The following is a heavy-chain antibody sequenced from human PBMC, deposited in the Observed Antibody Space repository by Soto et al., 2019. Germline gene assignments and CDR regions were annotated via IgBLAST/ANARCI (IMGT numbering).Heavy chain of an antibody. Sequence: SETLSLTCAVSGGSISSGGYSWSWIRQPPGKGLEWIGYMYHSGSTYYNPSLKSRVTISIDRSKNQFSLKLSSVTAADTAVYYCARVPDYSGHGILLTVSS. D-gene: IGHD2-2*01. CDR3: ARVPDY. CDR2: MYHSGST. CDR1: GGSISSGGYS. J-gene: IGHJ4*01. V-gene: IGHV4-30-2*01.